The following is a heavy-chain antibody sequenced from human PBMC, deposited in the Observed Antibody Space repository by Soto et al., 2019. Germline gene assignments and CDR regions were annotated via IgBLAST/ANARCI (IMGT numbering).Heavy chain of an antibody. Sequence: SETLSLTCAVYGGSFSGYYWSWIRQPPGKGLEWIGEINHSGSTNYNPSLKSRVTISVDTSKNQFSLKLSSVTAADTAVYYCARGSPRPYDFWSGPSWFDPWGQGTLVTVSS. CDR2: INHSGST. CDR3: ARGSPRPYDFWSGPSWFDP. J-gene: IGHJ5*02. D-gene: IGHD3-3*01. CDR1: GGSFSGYY. V-gene: IGHV4-34*01.